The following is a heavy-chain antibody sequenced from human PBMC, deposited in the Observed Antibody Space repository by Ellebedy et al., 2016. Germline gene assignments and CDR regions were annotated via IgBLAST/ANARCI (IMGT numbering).Heavy chain of an antibody. V-gene: IGHV3-30*03. Sequence: GGSLRLXXAASGFTFGNFAMHWVRQAPGKGLECVALISFDSTNIRYGASVEGRFTISRDNSKNTLYLQMNSLRAEDTAIYYCARDPDTANKIDYWGQGTLVTVSA. CDR2: ISFDSTNI. J-gene: IGHJ4*02. CDR1: GFTFGNFA. CDR3: ARDPDTANKIDY. D-gene: IGHD5-18*01.